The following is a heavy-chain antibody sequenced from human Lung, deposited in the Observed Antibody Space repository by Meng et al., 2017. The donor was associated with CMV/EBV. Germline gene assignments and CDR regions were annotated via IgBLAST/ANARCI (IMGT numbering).Heavy chain of an antibody. Sequence: VQLRESGPALVKPSETLSLPCAASGDSITNHNWWAWVRQPPGKGLEWIGEIPHRGSSAYNPSLKSRVSMSIDKSKNQFSLKLTSVTAADTAVYHCLRRSGGSVWGQGTLVTVSS. CDR2: IPHRGSS. CDR3: LRRSGGSV. D-gene: IGHD3-10*01. J-gene: IGHJ1*01. V-gene: IGHV4-4*02. CDR1: GDSITNHNW.